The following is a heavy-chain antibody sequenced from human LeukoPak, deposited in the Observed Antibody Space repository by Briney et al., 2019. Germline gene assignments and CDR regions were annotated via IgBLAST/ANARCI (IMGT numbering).Heavy chain of an antibody. V-gene: IGHV4-59*01. CDR1: GGSISSFY. J-gene: IGHJ4*02. CDR3: ARGRYTYAGYYFDY. Sequence: SETLSLTCTVSGGSISSFYWSWIRQPPGKGLEWIGYLYYSWSPNYNPSLKSRVTISVDTSKNQFSLKLSPVTAADTAFYYCARGRYTYAGYYFDYWGQGTLVTVSS. D-gene: IGHD5-18*01. CDR2: LYYSWSP.